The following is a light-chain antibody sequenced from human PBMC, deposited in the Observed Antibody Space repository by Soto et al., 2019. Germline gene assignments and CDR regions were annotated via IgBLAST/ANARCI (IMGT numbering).Light chain of an antibody. V-gene: IGKV3-20*01. CDR3: QQYEAALT. CDR1: QSISSDY. CDR2: GAS. J-gene: IGKJ1*01. Sequence: IVLTQSPGTLSLSPGERATLSCRASQSISSDYLAWYQQKPGQAPRLLIYGASSRASGIPDRFSGSGSGTDFTLTIIRLEPEDFVVYYCQQYEAALTFGQGTKVEV.